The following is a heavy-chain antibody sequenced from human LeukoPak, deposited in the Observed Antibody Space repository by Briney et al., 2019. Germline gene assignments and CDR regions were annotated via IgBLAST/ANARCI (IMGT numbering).Heavy chain of an antibody. CDR2: ISVYNGDT. CDR3: ARAQPINYYDSSGYSVY. V-gene: IGHV1-18*04. CDR1: GYTFTRYG. Sequence: ASVKVSCKASGYTFTRYGISWVRQAPGQGLEWMGWISVYNGDTKYVENFKGRLTMSTDTSTSTAYMELRSLRSDDTAVYYCARAQPINYYDSSGYSVYWGQGTLVTVSP. J-gene: IGHJ4*02. D-gene: IGHD3-22*01.